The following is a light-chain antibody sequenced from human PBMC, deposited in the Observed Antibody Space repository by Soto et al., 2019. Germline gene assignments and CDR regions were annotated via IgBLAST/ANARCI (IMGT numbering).Light chain of an antibody. J-gene: IGLJ2*01. CDR1: SSNIGNNY. CDR2: DNN. V-gene: IGLV1-51*01. Sequence: QSVLTQPPSVSAAPGQKVTISCSGSSSNIGNNYVSWYQQLPGTAPKLLIYDNNNRPSGIPARFSGSKSGTSATLGITGLQTGDEADYYCGTWDSSLSAVVFGGGTKLTVL. CDR3: GTWDSSLSAVV.